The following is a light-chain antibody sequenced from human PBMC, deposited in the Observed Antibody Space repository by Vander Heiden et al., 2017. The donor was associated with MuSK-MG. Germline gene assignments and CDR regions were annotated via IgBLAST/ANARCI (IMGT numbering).Light chain of an antibody. CDR1: SSNIGSHT. V-gene: IGLV1-44*01. Sequence: QSVLTQPPSASGTPGQRVTISCSGSSSNIGSHTVNWYQQLPGTAPKLLIECNNQRPSGVPDRFSDSRSGTSASLAIRGLQSEDEAEYYCAEWDDSLNGCVFGGGTKMTVL. CDR3: AEWDDSLNGCV. J-gene: IGLJ2*01. CDR2: CNN.